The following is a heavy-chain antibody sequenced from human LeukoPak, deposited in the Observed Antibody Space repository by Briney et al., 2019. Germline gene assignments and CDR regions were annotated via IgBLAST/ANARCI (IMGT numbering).Heavy chain of an antibody. D-gene: IGHD4-17*01. CDR2: MNPNSGNT. V-gene: IGHV1-8*01. Sequence: ASVKVSCKASGYTFTSYDINWVRQAPGQGLEWMGWMNPNSGNTGYAQKFQGRVTMTRNTSISTAYMELSSLRSEDTAVYYCARGRSSYGDYFIDIWGQGTMVTVSS. J-gene: IGHJ3*02. CDR3: ARGRSSYGDYFIDI. CDR1: GYTFTSYD.